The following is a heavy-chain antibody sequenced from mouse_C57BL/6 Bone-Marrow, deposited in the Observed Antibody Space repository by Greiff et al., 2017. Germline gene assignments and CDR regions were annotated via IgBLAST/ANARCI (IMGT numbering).Heavy chain of an antibody. Sequence: EVTVEESGGGLVQPGGSMKLSCAASGFTFSDAWMDWVRLSPEKGLDWVAEIRNKANNHATYYAESVQGRFTISRDESKSSVYLQMNSLRDEDTGIYYCTRLEMDYDGISYWGQGTLVTVSA. V-gene: IGHV6-6*01. D-gene: IGHD2-3*01. CDR2: IRNKANNHAT. CDR1: GFTFSDAW. CDR3: TRLEMDYDGISY. J-gene: IGHJ3*01.